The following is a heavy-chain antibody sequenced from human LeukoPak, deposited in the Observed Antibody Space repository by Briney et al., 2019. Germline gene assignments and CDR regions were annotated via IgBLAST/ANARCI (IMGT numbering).Heavy chain of an antibody. J-gene: IGHJ3*02. V-gene: IGHV3-23*01. Sequence: PGGSLRLSYAASEFTFSNFAMSWVRQAPGKGLEWVSTISGSGDNTYYADSVKGRFTISRDNSKNTLSLHMNTLRAEDTAVYYCAKDLLQTFFFDSSGYYSDAFGMWGQGTMVTVSP. D-gene: IGHD3-22*01. CDR1: EFTFSNFA. CDR3: AKDLLQTFFFDSSGYYSDAFGM. CDR2: ISGSGDNT.